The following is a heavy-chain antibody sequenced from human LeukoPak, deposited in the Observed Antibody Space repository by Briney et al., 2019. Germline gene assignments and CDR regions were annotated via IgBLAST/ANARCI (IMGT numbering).Heavy chain of an antibody. Sequence: GGSLRLSCAASGFTVSSNYMSWVRQAPGKGLEWVSVIYSGGSTYYADSVKGRFTISRDNSKNTPYLQMNSLRAEDTAVYYCARGKHGDYESYFDYWGQGTLVTVSS. CDR2: IYSGGST. CDR1: GFTVSSNY. CDR3: ARGKHGDYESYFDY. D-gene: IGHD4-17*01. J-gene: IGHJ4*02. V-gene: IGHV3-53*01.